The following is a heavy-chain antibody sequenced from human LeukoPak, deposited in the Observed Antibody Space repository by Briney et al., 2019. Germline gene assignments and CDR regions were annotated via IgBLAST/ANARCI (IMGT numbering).Heavy chain of an antibody. CDR1: GYTLTELS. Sequence: ASVKVSCKVSGYTLTELSMHWVRQTPGKGLEWMGGFDPEDGETIYAQKFQGRVTMTEDTSTDTACMELSSLRSEDTAVYYCATQIIGIVGATDKYYFDYWGQGTLVTVSS. CDR2: FDPEDGET. CDR3: ATQIIGIVGATDKYYFDY. J-gene: IGHJ4*02. V-gene: IGHV1-24*01. D-gene: IGHD1-26*01.